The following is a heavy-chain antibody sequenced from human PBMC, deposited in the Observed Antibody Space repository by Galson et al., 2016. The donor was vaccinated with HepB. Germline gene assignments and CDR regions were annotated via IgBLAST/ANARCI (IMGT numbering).Heavy chain of an antibody. D-gene: IGHD2-2*01. CDR3: ARHVGVPGTRGFDY. CDR1: GGSISSGNW. Sequence: ETLSLTCAVSGGSISSGNWWSWVRQPPGKGLEWIGEIYHSGTANYNPSLESRGTMSLDKSKNQISLQVTSVTAADTAVYYCARHVGVPGTRGFDYWGQGTLVTVSS. CDR2: IYHSGTA. J-gene: IGHJ4*02. V-gene: IGHV4-4*02.